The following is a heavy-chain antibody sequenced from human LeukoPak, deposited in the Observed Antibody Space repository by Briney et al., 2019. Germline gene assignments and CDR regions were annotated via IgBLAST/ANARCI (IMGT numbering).Heavy chain of an antibody. J-gene: IGHJ4*02. Sequence: SETLSLTCTVSDFSISSNYYWGWIRQPPGKGLEWIGTIYHTGSTYYNPSLQSRVTISVDTSKNQFSLKLSSVTAADTAVYYCARQEILDTAMFNWGQGTLVTVSS. CDR2: IYHTGST. CDR3: ARQEILDTAMFN. V-gene: IGHV4-38-2*02. CDR1: DFSISSNYY. D-gene: IGHD5-18*01.